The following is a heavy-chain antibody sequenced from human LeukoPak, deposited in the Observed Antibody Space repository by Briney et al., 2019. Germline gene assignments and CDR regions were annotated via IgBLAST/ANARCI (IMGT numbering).Heavy chain of an antibody. CDR3: ARAGIAAAGNPPRLYYYYGMDV. V-gene: IGHV4-34*01. Sequence: SETLSLTCAVYGRSFSAYDWSWIRKPPGKGLEWFGEINHSGSTNYNPSLKSPGTTSVDTTKNQFSLNLGSATGADTSVYYCARAGIAAAGNPPRLYYYYGMDVWGQGTTVTVSS. CDR1: GRSFSAYD. CDR2: INHSGST. J-gene: IGHJ6*02. D-gene: IGHD6-13*01.